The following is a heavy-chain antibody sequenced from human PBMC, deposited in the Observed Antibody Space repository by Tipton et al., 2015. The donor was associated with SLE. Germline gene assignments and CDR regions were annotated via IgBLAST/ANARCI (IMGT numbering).Heavy chain of an antibody. D-gene: IGHD5-18*01. Sequence: LRLSCAVSNYSISSGYYWGWIRQPPGKGLEWIGSIYHSGSAYYNPSLKSRVTISVDTSKNQFSLKLSSVTAADTAVYYCARAPLSSAMVTHFDYWGQGTLVTVSS. V-gene: IGHV4-38-2*01. CDR2: IYHSGSA. J-gene: IGHJ4*02. CDR3: ARAPLSSAMVTHFDY. CDR1: NYSISSGYY.